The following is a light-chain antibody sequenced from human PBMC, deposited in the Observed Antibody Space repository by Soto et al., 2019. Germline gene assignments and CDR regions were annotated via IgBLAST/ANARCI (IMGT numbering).Light chain of an antibody. J-gene: IGKJ4*01. CDR1: QSVSSSY. CDR3: QQYGSSPRT. Sequence: ELVLTQSPGTLSLSPGERATLSCRASQSVSSSYLAWYQQKPGQAPRRLIYGASSRATGIPDRFSGSGSGTDFTLTISRLEPEDFAVYYCQQYGSSPRTFGGGTKVEIK. CDR2: GAS. V-gene: IGKV3-20*01.